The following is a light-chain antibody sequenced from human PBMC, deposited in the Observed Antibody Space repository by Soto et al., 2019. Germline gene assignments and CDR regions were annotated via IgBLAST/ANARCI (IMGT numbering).Light chain of an antibody. J-gene: IGKJ2*01. CDR3: QQSYSNSYT. Sequence: DIQLTQSPSSLSASVGDRVTITCRASQSMSDSLNWYQQKSGQAPKLLIYSASNLESGVPSRFSGGGSGTDFTLTISSLQPEDFGTYFCQQSYSNSYTFGVGTTLEIK. V-gene: IGKV1-39*01. CDR2: SAS. CDR1: QSMSDS.